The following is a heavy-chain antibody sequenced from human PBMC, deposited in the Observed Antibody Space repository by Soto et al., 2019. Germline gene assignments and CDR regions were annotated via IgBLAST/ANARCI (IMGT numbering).Heavy chain of an antibody. Sequence: GGSLRLSCAASGFTFSSYWMHWGRQAPGKGLVWVSRINSDGSSTSYADSVKGRFTISRDNAKNTLYLQMNSLRAEDTAVYYCARDSCSSTSCRPYYYYYGMDVWGQGTTVTVSS. CDR3: ARDSCSSTSCRPYYYYYGMDV. CDR2: INSDGSST. CDR1: GFTFSSYW. J-gene: IGHJ6*02. V-gene: IGHV3-74*01. D-gene: IGHD2-2*01.